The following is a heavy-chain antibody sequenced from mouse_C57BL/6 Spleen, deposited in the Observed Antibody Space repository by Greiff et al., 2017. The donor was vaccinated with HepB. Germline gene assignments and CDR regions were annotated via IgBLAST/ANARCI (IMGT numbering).Heavy chain of an antibody. CDR1: GYSFTSYT. J-gene: IGHJ1*03. V-gene: IGHV1-4*01. CDR2: INPSSGTT. CDR3: AREGYVDV. Sequence: VQLQQSGPELARPGASVKISCKASGYSFTSYTMNWVKQSPGQSLEWIGYINPSSGTTNDNQKFKGKATLTDDKSSSTDYMQLSSLTSEDSAVYYCAREGYVDVWGTGTTVTVSS.